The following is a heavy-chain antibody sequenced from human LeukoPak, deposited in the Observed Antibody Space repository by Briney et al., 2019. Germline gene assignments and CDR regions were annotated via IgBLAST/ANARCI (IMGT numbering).Heavy chain of an antibody. CDR1: GFTFSSYG. CDR2: IRYDGSNK. Sequence: GGSLRLSCAASGFTFSSYGMHWVRQAPGKGLEWVAFIRYDGSNKYYADSVKGRFTTSRDNSKNTLYLQMNSLRAEDTAVYYCARDTRSYGSGSYYYYYYGMDVWGQGTTVTVSS. CDR3: ARDTRSYGSGSYYYYYYGMDV. V-gene: IGHV3-30*02. J-gene: IGHJ6*02. D-gene: IGHD3-10*01.